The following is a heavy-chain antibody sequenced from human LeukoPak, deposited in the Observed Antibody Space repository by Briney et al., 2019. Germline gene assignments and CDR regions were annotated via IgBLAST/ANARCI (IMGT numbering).Heavy chain of an antibody. D-gene: IGHD1-26*01. V-gene: IGHV3-30*01. CDR3: ARARGRWHLLPLDF. CDR1: GFSFSNFA. J-gene: IGHJ4*02. Sequence: GGSLRLSCAASGFSFSNFAIHWVRQAPGKGLEWLAVILHDGGTKHYADSVKGRFTICRDNSNNSLSQQMNSLRAEDTAVYYCARARGRWHLLPLDFWGQGTLVTVSS. CDR2: ILHDGGTK.